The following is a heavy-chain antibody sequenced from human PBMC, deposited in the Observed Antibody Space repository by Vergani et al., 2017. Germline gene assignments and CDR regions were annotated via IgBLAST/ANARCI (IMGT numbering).Heavy chain of an antibody. D-gene: IGHD3-10*01. CDR2: IYTSGST. V-gene: IGHV4-61*02. CDR3: ARDMGYYGSGSYGNGMDV. CDR1: GGSISSGSYY. J-gene: IGHJ6*02. Sequence: QVQLQESGPGLVKPSQTLSLTCTVSGGSISSGSYYWSWIRQPAGKGLEWIGRIYTSGSTNYNPSLKSRATISVDTSKNQFSLKLSSVTAADTAVYYCARDMGYYGSGSYGNGMDVWGQGTTVTVSS.